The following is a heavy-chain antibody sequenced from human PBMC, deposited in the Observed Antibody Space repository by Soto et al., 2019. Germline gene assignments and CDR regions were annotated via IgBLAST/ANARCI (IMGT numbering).Heavy chain of an antibody. CDR1: GFTFSSYG. J-gene: IGHJ6*02. CDR3: AKDHTSSSWYGWGYYYYDGMDG. Sequence: QVQLVESGGGVVQPGRSLRLSCAASGFTFSSYGMHWVRQAPGKGLEWVAVISYDGSNKYYADSVKGRFTISRDNSKNTLYRQMNSLRAEDTAGYYCAKDHTSSSWYGWGYYYYDGMDGWGQGTTVTVSS. D-gene: IGHD6-13*01. V-gene: IGHV3-30*18. CDR2: ISYDGSNK.